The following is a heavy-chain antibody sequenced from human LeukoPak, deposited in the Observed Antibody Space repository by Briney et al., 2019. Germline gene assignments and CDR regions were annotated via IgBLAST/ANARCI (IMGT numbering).Heavy chain of an antibody. V-gene: IGHV5-51*01. J-gene: IGHJ6*02. CDR1: GYSFTNNW. Sequence: GESLKISCKGSGYSFTNNWIGWVRQMPGKGLEWMGIIYPGDSETIYSPSFQGQVTISVDKSITTAYLQWSSLKASDSAICFCARRSRSTEYYYALDVWGQGTTVTVSS. CDR2: IYPGDSET. CDR3: ARRSRSTEYYYALDV. D-gene: IGHD2-2*01.